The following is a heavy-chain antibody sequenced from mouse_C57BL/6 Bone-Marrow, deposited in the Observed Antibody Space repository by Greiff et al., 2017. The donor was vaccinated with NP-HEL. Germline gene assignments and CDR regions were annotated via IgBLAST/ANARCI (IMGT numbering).Heavy chain of an antibody. V-gene: IGHV1-15*01. Sequence: QVQLKQSGAELVRPGASVTLSCKASGYTFTDYEMHWVKQTPVHGLEWIGAIDPETGGTAYNQKFKGKAILTADKSSSTAYMELRSLTSEDSAVYYCTNSSGYSYYAMDYWGQGTSVTVSS. J-gene: IGHJ4*01. CDR1: GYTFTDYE. D-gene: IGHD3-2*02. CDR3: TNSSGYSYYAMDY. CDR2: IDPETGGT.